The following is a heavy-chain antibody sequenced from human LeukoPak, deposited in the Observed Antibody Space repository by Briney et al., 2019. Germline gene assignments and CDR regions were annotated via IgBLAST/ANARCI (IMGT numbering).Heavy chain of an antibody. J-gene: IGHJ6*02. D-gene: IGHD6-19*01. CDR2: IKQDGSEK. V-gene: IGHV3-7*01. CDR3: ARDPDSSGWYPSYYYYGMDV. Sequence: GGSLRLSCAASGFTFSSYWMSWVRQAQGKGLEWVANIKQDGSEKYYVDSVKGRFTISRDNAKNSLYLQMNSLRAEDTAVYYCARDPDSSGWYPSYYYYGMDVWGQGTTVTVSS. CDR1: GFTFSSYW.